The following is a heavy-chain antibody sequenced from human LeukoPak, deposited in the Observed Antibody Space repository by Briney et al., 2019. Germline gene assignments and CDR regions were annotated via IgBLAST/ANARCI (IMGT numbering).Heavy chain of an antibody. CDR3: ARHVFLKTYGYFDY. CDR2: INHSGST. V-gene: IGHV4-34*01. J-gene: IGHJ4*02. D-gene: IGHD3-10*01. Sequence: SETLSLTCAVYGGSFSGYYWSWIRQPPGKGLEWIGEINHSGSTNYNPSLKSRVTISVDTSKNQVSLKLRSVTAADTAVYYCARHVFLKTYGYFDYWGQGTLVSVSS. CDR1: GGSFSGYY.